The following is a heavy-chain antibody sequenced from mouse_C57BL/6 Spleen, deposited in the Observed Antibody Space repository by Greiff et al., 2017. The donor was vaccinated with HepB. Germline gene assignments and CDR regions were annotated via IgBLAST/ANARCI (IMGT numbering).Heavy chain of an antibody. D-gene: IGHD1-1*01. Sequence: VQLQQSGAELVRPGASVTLSCKASGYTFTDYEMHWVKQTPVHGLEWIGAIDPETGGTAYNQKFKGKAILTADKSSSTAYMELRSLTSEDSAVYYCSCNYYGSSYFDVWGTGTTVTVSS. J-gene: IGHJ1*03. CDR2: IDPETGGT. V-gene: IGHV1-15*01. CDR1: GYTFTDYE. CDR3: SCNYYGSSYFDV.